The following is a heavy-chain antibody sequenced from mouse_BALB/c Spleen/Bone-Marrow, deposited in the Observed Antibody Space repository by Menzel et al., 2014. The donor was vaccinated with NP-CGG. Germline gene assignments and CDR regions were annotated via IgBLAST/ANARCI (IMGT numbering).Heavy chain of an antibody. V-gene: IGHV1-69*02. J-gene: IGHJ4*01. CDR2: IDPSDSYT. CDR1: GYTFTSYW. CDR3: ARWLLRYYAMDD. D-gene: IGHD2-3*01. Sequence: VQLQQSGAELVKPGDSVKLSCKASGYTFTSYWMHWVKQRPGQGLEWIGEIDPSDSYTKYNQKFKGKATLTVDKSSSTAYMQLSSLTSEDSAVYFCARWLLRYYAMDDWGQGTSVTVSS.